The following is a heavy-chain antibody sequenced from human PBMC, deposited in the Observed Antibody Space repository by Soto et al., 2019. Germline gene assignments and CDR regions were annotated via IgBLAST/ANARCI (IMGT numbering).Heavy chain of an antibody. CDR1: GGSITTVGYS. D-gene: IGHD6-6*01. Sequence: PSETLSLTCAVSGGSITTVGYSWSWIRQPPGKGLEWIGYIFHSGISYSNPSLKGRVTMSVDGSKNRFSLRLSSVTAADTAVYYCARRISARTHYFDYWGQGTLVTVSS. CDR3: ARRISARTHYFDY. V-gene: IGHV4-30-2*01. CDR2: IFHSGIS. J-gene: IGHJ4*02.